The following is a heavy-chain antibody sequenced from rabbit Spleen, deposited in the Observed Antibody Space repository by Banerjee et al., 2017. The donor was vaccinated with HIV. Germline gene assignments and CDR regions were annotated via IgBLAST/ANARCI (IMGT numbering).Heavy chain of an antibody. V-gene: IGHV1S40*01. CDR2: IDTGSGGT. J-gene: IGHJ2*01. Sequence: QSLEESGGGLVQPEGSLTLTCTASGFSFSSSYYMSWVRQAPGKGLEWIACIDTGSGGTWYASWAKGRFTISKTSSTTVDLKMTSLTAADTATYFCARGADTYNGAGTAFDPWGPGTLVTVS. CDR3: ARGADTYNGAGTAFDP. CDR1: GFSFSSSYY. D-gene: IGHD4-2*01.